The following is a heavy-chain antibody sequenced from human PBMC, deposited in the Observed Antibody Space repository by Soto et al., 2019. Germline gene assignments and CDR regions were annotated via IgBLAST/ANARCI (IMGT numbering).Heavy chain of an antibody. Sequence: EVQLVESGGGLVQPGGSLRLSCAASGFTVSSNYMSWVRQAPGKGLEWVSVIYSGGNTYYADSVKGRFTISRDNSKNTLYLQMNSLRAEDTAVYYCARDSPVTAPYYYGMDVWGQGTTVTVSS. CDR2: IYSGGNT. CDR3: ARDSPVTAPYYYGMDV. D-gene: IGHD2-21*02. J-gene: IGHJ6*02. V-gene: IGHV3-66*01. CDR1: GFTVSSNY.